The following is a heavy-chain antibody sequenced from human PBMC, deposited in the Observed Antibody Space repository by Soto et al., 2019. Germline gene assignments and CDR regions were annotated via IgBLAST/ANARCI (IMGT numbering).Heavy chain of an antibody. D-gene: IGHD3-10*01. J-gene: IGHJ6*02. CDR2: IYSSGST. CDR1: GGSISSYY. V-gene: IGHV4-4*07. CDR3: ARDAYGSGSYGAYYYYGMDV. Sequence: QVQLQESGPGLVKPSETLSLTCTVSGGSISSYYWSWIRQPAGKGLEWIGRIYSSGSTNYNPSLKSRVTMSVDTSKNQFSLKLNSVTAADTAVYYCARDAYGSGSYGAYYYYGMDVWGQGTTVTVSS.